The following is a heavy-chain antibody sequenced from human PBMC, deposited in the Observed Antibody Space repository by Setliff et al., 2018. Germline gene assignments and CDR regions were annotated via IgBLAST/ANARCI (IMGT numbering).Heavy chain of an antibody. D-gene: IGHD2-15*01. CDR1: GGTFSTYA. V-gene: IGHV1-69*13. J-gene: IGHJ6*03. CDR3: ARVRDCSGGICHRGFHHYMDV. Sequence: SVKVSCKASGGTFSTYAIDWVRQAPGQGLEWVGGIIPMFGTTNYARKFQGRVTITADESTITAYMELSSLRSEDTAVYYCARVRDCSGGICHRGFHHYMDVWGKGTTVTVSS. CDR2: IIPMFGTT.